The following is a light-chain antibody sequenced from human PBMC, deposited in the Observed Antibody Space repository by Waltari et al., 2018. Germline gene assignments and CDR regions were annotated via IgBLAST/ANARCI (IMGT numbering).Light chain of an antibody. Sequence: IVLTQSPGTLSLSPGERATLSCRASQSVSKYLAWYQQVPGQAPRLLIYAASTRATGSPDRFSCRGFGTDFSLTISRLEPEDFAVYYCQNHERLPATFGQGTKVEIK. J-gene: IGKJ1*01. V-gene: IGKV3-20*01. CDR3: QNHERLPAT. CDR2: AAS. CDR1: QSVSKY.